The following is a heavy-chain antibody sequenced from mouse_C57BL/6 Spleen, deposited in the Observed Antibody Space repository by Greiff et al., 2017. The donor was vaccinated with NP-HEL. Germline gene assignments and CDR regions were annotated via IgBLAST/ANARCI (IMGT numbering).Heavy chain of an antibody. CDR1: GYTFTSYW. D-gene: IGHD2-5*01. Sequence: VQLQQPGAELVMPGASVKLSCKASGYTFTSYWMHWVKQRPGQGLEWIGEIDPSDSYTNYNQKFKGKSTLTVDKSSSTAYMQLSSLTSEDSAVYYCARHSNYDAYWGQGTLVTVSA. V-gene: IGHV1-69*01. CDR3: ARHSNYDAY. J-gene: IGHJ3*01. CDR2: IDPSDSYT.